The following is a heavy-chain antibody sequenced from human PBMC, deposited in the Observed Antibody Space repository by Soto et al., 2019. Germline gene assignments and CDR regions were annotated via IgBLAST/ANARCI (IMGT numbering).Heavy chain of an antibody. CDR1: GFTFSSYA. D-gene: IGHD3-3*01. CDR3: AKGGPPIGVTIVGVFDS. CDR2: ISGNGVSS. Sequence: EVQLLESGGGLVQPGGSLRLSCAASGFTFSSYAMSWVRQAPGKGLEWVSGISGNGVSSYYADSVKGRFTISSDNSRNTLYLQMSSLRAEDTAVYYCAKGGPPIGVTIVGVFDSWGQGTLVTVSS. V-gene: IGHV3-23*01. J-gene: IGHJ4*02.